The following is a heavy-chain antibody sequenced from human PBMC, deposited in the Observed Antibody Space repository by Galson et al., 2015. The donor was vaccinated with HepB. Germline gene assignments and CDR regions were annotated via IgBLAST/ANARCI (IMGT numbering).Heavy chain of an antibody. V-gene: IGHV2-5*02. CDR1: GFSLSTSGVG. J-gene: IGHJ4*02. CDR2: IYWDDDK. Sequence: PALVKPTQTLTLTCTFSGFSLSTSGVGVGWIRQPPGKALEWLALIYWDDDKRYSPSLKSRLTITKDTSKNQVVLTMTNMDPVDTATYYCAHTGLYCSSTSCGGLADYWGQGTLVTVSS. D-gene: IGHD2-2*01. CDR3: AHTGLYCSSTSCGGLADY.